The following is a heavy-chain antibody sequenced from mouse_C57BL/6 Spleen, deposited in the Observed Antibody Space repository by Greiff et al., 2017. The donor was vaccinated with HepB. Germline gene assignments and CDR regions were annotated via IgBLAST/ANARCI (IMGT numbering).Heavy chain of an antibody. V-gene: IGHV14-2*01. CDR1: GFNIKDYY. J-gene: IGHJ2*01. CDR2: IYPEDGDT. CDR3: ARGPYGNYFDY. Sequence: VQLKESGAELVKPGASVKLSCTASGFNIKDYYMHWVKQRTEQGLEWIGRIYPEDGDTKYAPKFQGKATLTADTSSNSAYLQLSSLTSEATAVYSCARGPYGNYFDYWGQGTTLTVSS. D-gene: IGHD2-1*01.